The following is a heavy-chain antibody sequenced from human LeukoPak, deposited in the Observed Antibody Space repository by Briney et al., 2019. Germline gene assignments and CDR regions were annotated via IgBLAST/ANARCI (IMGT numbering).Heavy chain of an antibody. Sequence: GGSLRLSCAASGFTFSSYWMSWVRQAPGKGLEWVANIKQDGSEKYYVDSVKGRFTISRDNSKNTLYLQMNSLRAEDTAVYYCAKGGSGSSSDYWGQGTLVTVSS. D-gene: IGHD3-10*01. CDR2: IKQDGSEK. CDR1: GFTFSSYW. J-gene: IGHJ4*02. V-gene: IGHV3-7*03. CDR3: AKGGSGSSSDY.